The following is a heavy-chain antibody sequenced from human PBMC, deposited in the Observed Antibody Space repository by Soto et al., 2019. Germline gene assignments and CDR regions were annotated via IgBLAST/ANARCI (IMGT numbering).Heavy chain of an antibody. CDR1: GFSLSSYG. J-gene: IGHJ4*02. CDR2: MSYDETKK. D-gene: IGHD2-15*01. CDR3: AKDRRDGDFMHILVVDF. Sequence: GGSLRLSCATSGFSLSSYGMHWVRQAPGKGLEWVALMSYDETKKYYADSVKGRFTISRDTSKNTLFLQMNNLRVEDTAVYYCAKDRRDGDFMHILVVDFWGQGALVTVSS. V-gene: IGHV3-30*18.